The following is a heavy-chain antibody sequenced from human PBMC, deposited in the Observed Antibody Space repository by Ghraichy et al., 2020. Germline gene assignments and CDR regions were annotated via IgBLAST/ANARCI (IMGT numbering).Heavy chain of an antibody. CDR1: GFTFSNYE. CDR3: VTYYDILTGYPTLDY. D-gene: IGHD3-9*01. CDR2: ISSSGANT. Sequence: GGSLRLSCAASGFTFSNYEMNWVRQAPGKGLEWVSYISSSGANTHYADSVRGRFTISRDNAKNSLSLQMNSLRVEDTALYYCVTYYDILTGYPTLDYWGQGALVTVSS. J-gene: IGHJ4*02. V-gene: IGHV3-48*03.